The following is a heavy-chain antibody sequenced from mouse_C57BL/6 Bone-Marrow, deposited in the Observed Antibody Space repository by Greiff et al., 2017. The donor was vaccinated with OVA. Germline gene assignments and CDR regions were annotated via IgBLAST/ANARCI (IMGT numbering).Heavy chain of an antibody. D-gene: IGHD1-1*01. Sequence: EVQGVESGGGLVKPGGSLKLSCAASGFTFSDYGMHWVRQAPEKGLEWVAYISSGSSTIYYADTVKGRFTISRDNAKNTLFLQMTSLRSEDTAMYYCARRPHYGSSYVGFAYWGQGTLVTVSA. CDR3: ARRPHYGSSYVGFAY. CDR1: GFTFSDYG. J-gene: IGHJ3*01. V-gene: IGHV5-17*01. CDR2: ISSGSSTI.